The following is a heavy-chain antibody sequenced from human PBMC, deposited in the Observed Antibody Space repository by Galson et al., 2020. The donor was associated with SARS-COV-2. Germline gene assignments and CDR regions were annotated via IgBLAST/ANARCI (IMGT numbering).Heavy chain of an antibody. CDR2: IKSKSYGGTT. Sequence: GESLKISCAASGFIFTNAWMNWVRQAPGKGLEWVGRIKSKSYGGTTDYAAPVKGRFTVSRDDSKTTLYLQMNSLKTEDTAVYYCATNYGDYYCGMNVWGQGTTVTGSS. CDR3: ATNYGDYYCGMNV. CDR1: GFIFTNAW. J-gene: IGHJ6*02. D-gene: IGHD4-17*01. V-gene: IGHV3-15*01.